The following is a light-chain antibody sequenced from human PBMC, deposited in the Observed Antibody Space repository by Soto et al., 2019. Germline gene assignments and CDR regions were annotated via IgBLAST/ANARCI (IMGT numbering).Light chain of an antibody. J-gene: IGKJ2*01. CDR2: DAS. CDR3: QQYDNLPPYT. Sequence: DIQMTQSPSSLSASVGVRVTITCQASQDISNYLNWYQQKPGKAPKLLIYDASNLETGVPSRFRGSGSGTDCTFTISSLQPEYIATDNSQQYDNLPPYTFGQGTKLEIK. V-gene: IGKV1-33*01. CDR1: QDISNY.